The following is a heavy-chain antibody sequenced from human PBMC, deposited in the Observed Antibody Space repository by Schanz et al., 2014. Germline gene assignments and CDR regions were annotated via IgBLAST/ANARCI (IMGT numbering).Heavy chain of an antibody. V-gene: IGHV4-31*03. CDR1: GDSISSVGNY. J-gene: IGHJ4*02. CDR3: ARCNWNDYYFDS. D-gene: IGHD1-1*01. CDR2: ISYRGDT. Sequence: QVQLQESGPRLVKPSQTLSLTCTVSGDSISSVGNYWSWIRQHPERGLEWLGYISYRGDTYVNPPLKSRIAIFAGTTKNEFSLKMTSVTAADTAVYYCARCNWNDYYFDSWGQGTLVTVSS.